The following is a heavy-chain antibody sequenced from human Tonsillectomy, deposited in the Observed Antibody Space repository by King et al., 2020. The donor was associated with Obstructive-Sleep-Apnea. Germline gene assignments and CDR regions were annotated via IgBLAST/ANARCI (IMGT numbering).Heavy chain of an antibody. D-gene: IGHD3-3*01. J-gene: IGHJ6*02. Sequence: VQLVESGGGVVQPGRSLRLSCAASGFTLNNFAMHWVRQAPGKGLEWVAVISYDESNEYYTDSVKGRFTISRDNSKNTLYLQMNSPRAEDTAVYYCARDRHFTIPYAMDVWGQGTTVTVSS. CDR2: ISYDESNE. CDR3: ARDRHFTIPYAMDV. CDR1: GFTLNNFA. V-gene: IGHV3-30*04.